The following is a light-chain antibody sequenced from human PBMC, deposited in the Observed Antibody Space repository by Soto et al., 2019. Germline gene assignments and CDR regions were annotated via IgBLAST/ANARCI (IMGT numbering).Light chain of an antibody. CDR1: QSVSSNY. V-gene: IGKV3-20*01. J-gene: IGKJ1*01. CDR3: QQYGSSPKT. Sequence: EIVLTQSPGTLSLSPGERATLSCRASQSVSSNYLAWYQQKPGQAPRLLIYGASSRATGIPDRFSGSGSGTDFTLTISRLEPEDFAVYYCQQYGSSPKTFGQVTKVEIK. CDR2: GAS.